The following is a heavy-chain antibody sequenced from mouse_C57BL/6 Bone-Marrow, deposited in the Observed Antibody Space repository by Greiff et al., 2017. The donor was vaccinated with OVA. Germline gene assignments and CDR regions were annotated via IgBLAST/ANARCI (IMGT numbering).Heavy chain of an antibody. CDR3: ARSSGAY. CDR1: GFNIKNTY. Sequence: VQLQQSVAELVRPGASVKLSCTASGFNIKNTYLPWVKPRPEQGLAWIGRIDPASGNTKYAPKFQGKATITADTSSNTAYLQLTSLTSDDTAIYYGARSSGAYWGQGTLVTVSA. D-gene: IGHD1-1*01. J-gene: IGHJ3*01. V-gene: IGHV14-3*01. CDR2: IDPASGNT.